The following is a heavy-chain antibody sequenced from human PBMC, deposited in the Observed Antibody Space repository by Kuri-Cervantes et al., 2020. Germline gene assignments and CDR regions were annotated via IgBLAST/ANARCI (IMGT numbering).Heavy chain of an antibody. CDR3: ARDNSGWYV. J-gene: IGHJ4*02. V-gene: IGHV4-61*01. D-gene: IGHD6-19*01. Sequence: GSLRLSCAVFGYSISSGYYWSWIRQPPGKGLEWIGYIYYSGSTNYNPSLKSRVTISVDTSKSQFSLKLSSVTAADTAVYYCARDNSGWYVWGQGTLVTVSS. CDR1: GYSISSGYY. CDR2: IYYSGST.